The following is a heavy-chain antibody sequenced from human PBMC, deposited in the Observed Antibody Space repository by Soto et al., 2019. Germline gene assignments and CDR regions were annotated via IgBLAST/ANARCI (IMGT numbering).Heavy chain of an antibody. Sequence: PSETLSLTCAVYGGSVNGYYWNWIRQAPGKGLEWISHITSGDAATYYADSVKGRFTISRDDARSSLFLQMIDLRGEDTAVYYCAREGSYGYGLFDLWGQGTLVTVSS. V-gene: IGHV3-11*04. CDR3: AREGSYGYGLFDL. CDR2: ITSGDAAT. J-gene: IGHJ5*02. D-gene: IGHD5-18*01. CDR1: GGSVNGYY.